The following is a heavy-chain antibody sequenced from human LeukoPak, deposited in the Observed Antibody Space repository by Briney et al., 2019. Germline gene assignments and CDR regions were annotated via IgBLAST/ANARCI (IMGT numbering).Heavy chain of an antibody. J-gene: IGHJ4*02. CDR2: ISTTGRTL. D-gene: IGHD4-17*01. CDR1: GFVFNGYE. Sequence: GGSLRLSCAASGFVFNGYEMNWVRQAPGKGLEWISSISTTGRTLNYADSVKGRFTISRDNAKNSLYLQMNSLSAEDTAVYYCARGDDYGDSLVAYWGQGTLVTVSS. CDR3: ARGDDYGDSLVAY. V-gene: IGHV3-48*03.